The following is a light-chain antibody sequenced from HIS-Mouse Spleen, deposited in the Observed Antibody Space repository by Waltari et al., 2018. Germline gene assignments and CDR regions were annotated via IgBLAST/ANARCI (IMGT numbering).Light chain of an antibody. CDR1: SPNIGRNY. J-gene: IGLJ3*02. CDR2: RNN. CDR3: AAWDDSLSGPV. Sequence: QSVLTQPPSASGTPGQRVTIPCSGSSPNIGRNYVSWYHQLPGTAPKPLIYRNNQRPSGVPDRFSGSKSGTSASLAISGLRSEDEADYYCAAWDDSLSGPVFGGGTKLTVL. V-gene: IGLV1-47*01.